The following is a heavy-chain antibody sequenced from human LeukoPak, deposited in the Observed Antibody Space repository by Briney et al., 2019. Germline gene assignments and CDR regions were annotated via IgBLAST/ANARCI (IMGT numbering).Heavy chain of an antibody. Sequence: ESGPTLVNPTQTLTLTCAFSGFSLSSSGMSVSWIRQPPGKALEWLALIDWDDDKYYRTSLRTRLTISKDTSKNQVVLTMSNMDPVDTATYYCARLPRHGGRPAWGQGTLVTVSS. V-gene: IGHV2-70*01. D-gene: IGHD4-23*01. CDR3: ARLPRHGGRPA. CDR2: IDWDDDK. J-gene: IGHJ5*02. CDR1: GFSLSSSGMS.